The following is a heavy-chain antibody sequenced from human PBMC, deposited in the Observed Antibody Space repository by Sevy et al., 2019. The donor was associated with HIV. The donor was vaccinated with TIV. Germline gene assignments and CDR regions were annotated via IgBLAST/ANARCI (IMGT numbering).Heavy chain of an antibody. J-gene: IGHJ5*01. Sequence: SETLSLTCAVSSYSVGSDNYWGWIRQSPGKGLEWIGIIYRSGTTYYNPSLKSRVTISVDTSKNQFSLKLSSVTASDTAVYFCARALGMATFGQIRFDSWGQGTLVTASS. CDR3: ARALGMATFGQIRFDS. CDR1: SYSVGSDNY. V-gene: IGHV4-38-2*01. CDR2: IYRSGTT. D-gene: IGHD5-12*01.